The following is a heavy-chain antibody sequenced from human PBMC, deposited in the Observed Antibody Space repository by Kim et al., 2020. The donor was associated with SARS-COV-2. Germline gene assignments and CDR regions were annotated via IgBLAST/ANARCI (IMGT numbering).Heavy chain of an antibody. V-gene: IGHV1-8*01. Sequence: QKFQGRVTMTRNTSISTAYMELSSLRSEDTAVYYCARELAYSSSDYAFDIWGQGTMVTVSS. J-gene: IGHJ3*02. D-gene: IGHD6-6*01. CDR3: ARELAYSSSDYAFDI.